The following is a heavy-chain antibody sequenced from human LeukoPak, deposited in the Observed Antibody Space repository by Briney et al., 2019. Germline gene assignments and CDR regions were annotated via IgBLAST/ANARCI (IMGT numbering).Heavy chain of an antibody. J-gene: IGHJ4*02. CDR1: GFTFSSYG. CDR2: ISYDGSNK. CDR3: AKDLHYYYGSGSYLDY. D-gene: IGHD3-10*01. Sequence: GGSLRLSCSASGFTFSSYGMHWVRQAPGKGLEWVAVISYDGSNKYYADSVKGRFTISRDNSKNTLYLQMNSLRAEDTAVYYCAKDLHYYYGSGSYLDYWGQGTLVTVSS. V-gene: IGHV3-30*18.